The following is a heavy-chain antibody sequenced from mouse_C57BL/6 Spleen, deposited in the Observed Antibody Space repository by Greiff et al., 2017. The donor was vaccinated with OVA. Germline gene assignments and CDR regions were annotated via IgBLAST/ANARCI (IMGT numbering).Heavy chain of an antibody. CDR1: GYTFTDYE. D-gene: IGHD3-2*02. Sequence: QVQLQQSGAELVRPGASVTLSCKASGYTFTDYEMHWVKQTPVHGLEWIGAIDPETGGTAYNQKFKGKAILTADKSSSTAYMELRSLTSEDSAVYYCTRGETAQPVDYWGQGTTLTVSS. J-gene: IGHJ2*01. CDR2: IDPETGGT. CDR3: TRGETAQPVDY. V-gene: IGHV1-15*01.